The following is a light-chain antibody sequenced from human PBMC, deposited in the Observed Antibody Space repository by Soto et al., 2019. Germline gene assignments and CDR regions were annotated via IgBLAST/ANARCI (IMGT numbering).Light chain of an antibody. Sequence: DIQMTQSPSTLSASVGDRVTITCRASQSISSWLAWYQQKPGKAPKLLIHKASSLQSGVPSRFSGSGSGTDFTLTISSLHPDDFATYYCQQYNSYSPTFGQGTKVDI. CDR1: QSISSW. V-gene: IGKV1-5*03. CDR2: KAS. CDR3: QQYNSYSPT. J-gene: IGKJ1*01.